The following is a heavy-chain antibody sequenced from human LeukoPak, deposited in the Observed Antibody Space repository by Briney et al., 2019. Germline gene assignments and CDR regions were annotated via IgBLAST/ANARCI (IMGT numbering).Heavy chain of an antibody. CDR3: ARGSGSSWYFYFDY. CDR2: ISGSGGST. J-gene: IGHJ4*02. D-gene: IGHD6-13*01. CDR1: GFTFNNYG. Sequence: GGTLRLSCAPSGFTFNNYGMSWVRQAPGKGLEWVSAISGSGGSTHYADSVKGRFTISRDNAKNSVYLQMNSLRAEDTALYYCARGSGSSWYFYFDYWGQGTLVTVSS. V-gene: IGHV3-23*01.